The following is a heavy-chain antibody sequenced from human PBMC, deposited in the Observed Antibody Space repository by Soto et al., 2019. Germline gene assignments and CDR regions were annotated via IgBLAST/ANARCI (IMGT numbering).Heavy chain of an antibody. CDR1: GFSISSHW. V-gene: IGHV3-7*05. CDR3: ARGFGLDY. Sequence: VGSLRLSCAVSGFSISSHWMNWVRQAPGKGLEWVANIKQDGSERYYVASVKGRFTISRDNAKNSLFLQMNRLRGEDTAVYFCARGFGLDYWGQGILVTVSS. D-gene: IGHD3-16*01. CDR2: IKQDGSER. J-gene: IGHJ4*02.